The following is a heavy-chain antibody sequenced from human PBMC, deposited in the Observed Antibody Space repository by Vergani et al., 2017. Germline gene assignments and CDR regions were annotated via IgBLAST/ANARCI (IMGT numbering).Heavy chain of an antibody. CDR2: IYSGGST. D-gene: IGHD4-17*01. CDR3: ARSLTTVTSRGTDYYYYGMDV. J-gene: IGHJ6*02. CDR1: GFTVSSNY. V-gene: IGHV3-66*02. Sequence: EVQLVESGGGLVQPGGSLRLSCAASGFTVSSNYMSWVRQAPGKGLEWVSVIYSGGSTYYADSVKGRFTISRDNSKNTLYLQMNSLSAEDTAVYYCARSLTTVTSRGTDYYYYGMDVWGQGTTVTVSS.